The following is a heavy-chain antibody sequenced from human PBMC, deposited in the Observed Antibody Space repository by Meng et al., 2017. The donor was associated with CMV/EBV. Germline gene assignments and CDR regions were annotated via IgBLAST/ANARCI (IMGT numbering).Heavy chain of an antibody. D-gene: IGHD1-26*01. CDR2: IRYDGSNK. CDR3: AKDGRGAGSYPGYFDY. V-gene: IGHV3-30*02. Sequence: GGSLRLSCAASGFTFSSYGMHWVRQAPGKGLEWVAFIRYDGSNKYYADSVKGRFTISRDNSKNTLYLQMNSLRAEDTAVYYCAKDGRGAGSYPGYFDYWGQGTLVTVSS. J-gene: IGHJ4*02. CDR1: GFTFSSYG.